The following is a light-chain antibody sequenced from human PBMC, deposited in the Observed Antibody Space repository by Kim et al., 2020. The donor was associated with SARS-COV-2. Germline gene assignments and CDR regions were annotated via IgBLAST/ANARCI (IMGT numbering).Light chain of an antibody. CDR3: QTWGTGIWV. CDR2: LNSDGSH. CDR1: SGHSSYA. Sequence: QPVLTQSPPASASLGASVKLTCTLSSGHSSYAIAWHQQQPEKGPRYLMKLNSDGSHSKGDGIPDRFSGSSSGAERYLTISSLQSEDEADYYCQTWGTGIWVFGGGTQLTVL. J-gene: IGLJ3*02. V-gene: IGLV4-69*01.